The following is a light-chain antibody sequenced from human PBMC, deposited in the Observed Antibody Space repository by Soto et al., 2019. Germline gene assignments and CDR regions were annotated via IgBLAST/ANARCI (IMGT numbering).Light chain of an antibody. CDR2: GVS. J-gene: IGKJ1*01. V-gene: IGKV3-20*01. Sequence: EIVLTQSPGTLSLSPGETATLSCRASQSLTSSYLAWYQQRPGQAPSLLIYGVSSRATGIPDRFSGSASGTDFTLTITRLEPEDFAVYYCQHYGYSLWTFGQGTKVDIK. CDR1: QSLTSSY. CDR3: QHYGYSLWT.